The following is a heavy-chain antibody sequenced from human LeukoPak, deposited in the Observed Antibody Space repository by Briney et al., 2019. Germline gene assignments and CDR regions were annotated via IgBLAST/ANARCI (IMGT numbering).Heavy chain of an antibody. J-gene: IGHJ4*02. D-gene: IGHD3-22*01. V-gene: IGHV3-74*01. Sequence: GGSLRLSCAASGFTFSSHWVHWVRQAPGKGLVWVSRINSDGSTTSYADSVKGRFTISRDNAKNTLYLQMNSLRAEDTAVYYCARVMYYYHSSGSIAVYYFDYWGQGTLVTVSS. CDR1: GFTFSSHW. CDR2: INSDGSTT. CDR3: ARVMYYYHSSGSIAVYYFDY.